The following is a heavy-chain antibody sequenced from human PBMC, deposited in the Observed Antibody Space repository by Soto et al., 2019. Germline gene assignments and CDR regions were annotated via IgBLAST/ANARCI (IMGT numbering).Heavy chain of an antibody. CDR2: INTDGSST. J-gene: IGHJ3*01. CDR1: DSGSGVTG. Sequence: EVQLVESGGGLVQPGGPWNLSWVTLDSGSGVTGWHWFPKGPGKGLVWVSRINTDGSSTNYADSVKGRFTISRDNAKNTVYLQMSSLRAEDTAVYYCARSPGGYYIDWGQGTMVTVSS. D-gene: IGHD3-9*01. V-gene: IGHV3-74*01. CDR3: ARSPGGYYID.